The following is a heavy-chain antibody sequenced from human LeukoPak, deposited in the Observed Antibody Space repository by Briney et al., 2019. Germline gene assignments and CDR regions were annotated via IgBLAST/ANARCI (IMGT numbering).Heavy chain of an antibody. CDR3: ARRGHGYGSPFDY. V-gene: IGHV3-66*04. Sequence: PGGSLRLSCAASGFPFTLYNMNWVRQAPGKGLEWVSMIYSDGNPYYTDSVKGRFTISRDNSKNTLDLQMSSLRAEDTAVYYCARRGHGYGSPFDYWGQGTLVTVSS. CDR2: IYSDGNP. CDR1: GFPFTLYN. D-gene: IGHD5-18*01. J-gene: IGHJ4*02.